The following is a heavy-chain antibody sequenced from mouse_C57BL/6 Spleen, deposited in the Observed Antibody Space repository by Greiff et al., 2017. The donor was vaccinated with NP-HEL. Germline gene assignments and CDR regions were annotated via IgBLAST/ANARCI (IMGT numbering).Heavy chain of an antibody. CDR2: IHPNSGST. D-gene: IGHD1-1*01. CDR1: GYTFTSYW. J-gene: IGHJ3*01. CDR3: ARGEYYGSSSFAY. V-gene: IGHV1-64*01. Sequence: VQLQQPGAELVKPGASVKLSCKASGYTFTSYWMHWVKQRPGQGLEWIGMIHPNSGSTNYNEKFKSKATLTVDKSSSTAYMQLSSLTSEDSAVYYCARGEYYGSSSFAYWGQGTLVTVSA.